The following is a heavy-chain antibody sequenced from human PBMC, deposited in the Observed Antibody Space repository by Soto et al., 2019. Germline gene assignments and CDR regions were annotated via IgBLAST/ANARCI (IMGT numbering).Heavy chain of an antibody. CDR2: ISRSDDTT. Sequence: GGSLRLSCAASGVTFSSSVMTWVRQAPGKGLEWVSVISRSDDTTWYADSVKGRFTISRDSSKSTLYLQMNSLRAEDTAVYYCAKLESTMTARRRFYWGQGTLVTVSS. CDR1: GVTFSSSV. V-gene: IGHV3-23*01. CDR3: AKLESTMTARRRFY. D-gene: IGHD3-22*01. J-gene: IGHJ4*02.